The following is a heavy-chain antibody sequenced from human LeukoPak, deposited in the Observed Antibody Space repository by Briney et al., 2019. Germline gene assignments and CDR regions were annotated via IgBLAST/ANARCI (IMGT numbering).Heavy chain of an antibody. Sequence: PGRSLRLSCAASGFTFSNYAMHWVRQAPGKGLEWVAAISYDGSTKYYVDSVKGRFTISRDNSKNTLYLQMNSLRAEDTAVYYCAKDGTPNYDSSGYYYMDVWGKGTTVTVSS. J-gene: IGHJ6*03. CDR3: AKDGTPNYDSSGYYYMDV. V-gene: IGHV3-30*07. CDR1: GFTFSNYA. D-gene: IGHD3-22*01. CDR2: ISYDGSTK.